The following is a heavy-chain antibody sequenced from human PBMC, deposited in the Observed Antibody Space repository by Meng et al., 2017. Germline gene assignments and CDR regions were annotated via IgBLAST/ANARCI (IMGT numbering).Heavy chain of an antibody. J-gene: IGHJ3*02. D-gene: IGHD2-2*01. CDR1: GFPFSSYW. CDR3: AIVRCTRLLGQTSFPAFDI. Sequence: GESLKISCAASGFPFSSYWMHWVRQAPGEGLVWVSRLNSDGSSTSYADSVKGRFTISRDNAKNKLYLQMNSLRAEDTAVYYCAIVRCTRLLGQTSFPAFDIWGQGTMVTVSS. V-gene: IGHV3-74*01. CDR2: LNSDGSST.